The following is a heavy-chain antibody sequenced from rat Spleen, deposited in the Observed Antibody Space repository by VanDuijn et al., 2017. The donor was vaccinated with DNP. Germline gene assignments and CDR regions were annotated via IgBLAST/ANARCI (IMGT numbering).Heavy chain of an antibody. Sequence: EVQLVESGGGLVQPGRSMKLSCAASGFTFSNYDMAWVRQAPKKGLEWVATISYDGSSTYYRDSVKGRFTISRDNAKSTLYLQMDSLRSADTANYYCARHVHWEPFAYWGQGTLVTVSS. J-gene: IGHJ3*01. CDR2: ISYDGSST. CDR3: ARHVHWEPFAY. CDR1: GFTFSNYD. D-gene: IGHD5-1*01. V-gene: IGHV5-29*01.